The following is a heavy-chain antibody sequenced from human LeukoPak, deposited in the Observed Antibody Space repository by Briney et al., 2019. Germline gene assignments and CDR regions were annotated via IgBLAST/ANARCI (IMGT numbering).Heavy chain of an antibody. CDR2: ISGGGETT. CDR3: AKDRIGFYQPYDY. CDR1: GFAFSSHA. Sequence: PGGSLRLSCAASGFAFSSHAMSWVRQAPGKGREWVSAISGGGETTWYADSVKGRFIMSRDNSRNMLHLQMNSLRAEDTAVYYCAKDRIGFYQPYDYWGQGTLVTVSS. D-gene: IGHD2-2*01. V-gene: IGHV3-23*01. J-gene: IGHJ4*02.